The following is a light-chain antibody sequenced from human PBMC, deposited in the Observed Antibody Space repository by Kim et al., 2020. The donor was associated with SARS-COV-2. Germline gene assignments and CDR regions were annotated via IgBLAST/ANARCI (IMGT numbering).Light chain of an antibody. Sequence: DIQMTQSPSTLSASVGDRVTITCRASQSISSWLAWYQQKPGKAPKLLIYKASSLESGVPSRFSGSGSGTEFTLTISSLQPDDFATYYCQQYKSSPLTFGQGTKVDIK. CDR3: QQYKSSPLT. V-gene: IGKV1-5*03. CDR1: QSISSW. CDR2: KAS. J-gene: IGKJ1*01.